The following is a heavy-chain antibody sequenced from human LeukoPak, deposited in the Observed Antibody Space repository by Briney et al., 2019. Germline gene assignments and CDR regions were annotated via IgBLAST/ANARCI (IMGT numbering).Heavy chain of an antibody. J-gene: IGHJ4*02. Sequence: GRSLRLSCAASGFTFSSYAMHWVRQAPGKGLEWVAVISYDGSNKYYADSVKGRFTISRDNSKNTLYLQMNSLRAEDTAVYYCAGEQRLWGFDYWGQGTLVTVSS. CDR1: GFTFSSYA. CDR3: AGEQRLWGFDY. D-gene: IGHD6-25*01. CDR2: ISYDGSNK. V-gene: IGHV3-30-3*01.